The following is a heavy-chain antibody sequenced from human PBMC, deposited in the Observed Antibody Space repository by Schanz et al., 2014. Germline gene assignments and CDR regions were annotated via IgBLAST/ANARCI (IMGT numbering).Heavy chain of an antibody. D-gene: IGHD6-13*01. CDR3: ARPGGSSWSFAY. Sequence: QVQLQESGPGLVKPSENLSLTCTVSDGSISSSSYYWGWIRQPPGKGLEWIGSIYQSGTTYYSPPLKSRVTFSVDSPKNQSPLKLISVTAADTAVYYCARPGGSSWSFAYWGLGRLVIVSS. J-gene: IGHJ4*02. V-gene: IGHV4-39*01. CDR1: DGSISSSSYY. CDR2: IYQSGTT.